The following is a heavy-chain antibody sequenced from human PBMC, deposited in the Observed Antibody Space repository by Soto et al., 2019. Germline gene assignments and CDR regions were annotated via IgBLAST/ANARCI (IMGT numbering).Heavy chain of an antibody. Sequence: QVQLVQSGAEVKKPGSSVKVSCKASGGTFSSYAISWVRQAPGQGLEWMGGIIPIFGTANYAQKFQGRVTNPADKPTNTSYMELSRLRSEDTAVYSCARAEKGRGHDYWGQGPLVTVSS. CDR1: GGTFSSYA. CDR3: ARAEKGRGHDY. J-gene: IGHJ4*02. V-gene: IGHV1-69*06. D-gene: IGHD3-10*01. CDR2: IIPIFGTA.